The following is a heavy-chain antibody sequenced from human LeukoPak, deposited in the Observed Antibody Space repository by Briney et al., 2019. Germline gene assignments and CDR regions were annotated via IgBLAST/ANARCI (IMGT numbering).Heavy chain of an antibody. V-gene: IGHV4-38-2*02. D-gene: IGHD3-10*01. CDR3: ARDNNPAMVRGGNNWFDP. CDR2: IYHSGRT. Sequence: PSETLSLTCTVSGYSISSGYYWGWIRQPPGKGLEWIGSIYHSGRTFYNPSLKSRVTISVDTSKNQFSLKLTSVTAADTAVYYCARDNNPAMVRGGNNWFDPWGQGTLVTVSS. J-gene: IGHJ5*02. CDR1: GYSISSGYY.